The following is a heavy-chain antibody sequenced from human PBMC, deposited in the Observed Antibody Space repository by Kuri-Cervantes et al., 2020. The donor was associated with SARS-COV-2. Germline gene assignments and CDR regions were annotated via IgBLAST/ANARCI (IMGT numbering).Heavy chain of an antibody. V-gene: IGHV3-23*01. D-gene: IGHD5-24*01. CDR3: AKGISVEKARVGEN. CDR2: ITGSAGRT. Sequence: GGSLRLSCTASGFTFINAWMTWVRQAPGKGLEWVSTITGSAGRTNYADSVKGRFTISRDNSKNTMYLQMNSVRAEDTALYYCAKGISVEKARVGENWGQGTLVTVSS. CDR1: GFTFINAW. J-gene: IGHJ4*02.